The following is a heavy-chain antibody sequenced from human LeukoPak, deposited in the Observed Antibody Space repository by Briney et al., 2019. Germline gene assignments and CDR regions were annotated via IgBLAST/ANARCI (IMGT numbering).Heavy chain of an antibody. Sequence: GGSLRLSCAASGFTFSSYGMHWVRQAPGKGLEWVAVIWYDGSNKYYADSVKGRFTISRDNSKNTLHLQMNSPRAEDTAVYYCARGPFYSSGWSPHYWGQGTLVTVSS. CDR2: IWYDGSNK. CDR1: GFTFSSYG. CDR3: ARGPFYSSGWSPHY. V-gene: IGHV3-33*01. D-gene: IGHD6-19*01. J-gene: IGHJ4*02.